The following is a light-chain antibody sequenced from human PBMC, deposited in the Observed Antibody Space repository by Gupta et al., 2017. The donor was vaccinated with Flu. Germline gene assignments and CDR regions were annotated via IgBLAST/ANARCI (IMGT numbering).Light chain of an antibody. J-gene: IGLJ3*02. CDR2: QDI. CDR1: KLGEKY. V-gene: IGLV3-1*01. Sequence: SYEVTQPPSVSVSPGQTATITCSGDKLGEKYTCWYQQKPGQSPVFVIHQDIKRPSGIPERFSGSNSGSKATLTICGAQAMDEADDYCQAWDSSTWVFGGGTKLTVL. CDR3: QAWDSSTWV.